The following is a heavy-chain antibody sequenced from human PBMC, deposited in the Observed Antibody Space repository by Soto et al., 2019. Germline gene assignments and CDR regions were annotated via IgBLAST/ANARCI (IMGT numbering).Heavy chain of an antibody. CDR1: VFTFSSYA. D-gene: IGHD2-8*01. CDR3: AKAACTNGVCHPSF. CDR2: ISGSGGST. J-gene: IGHJ4*02. V-gene: IGHV3-23*01. Sequence: WSLRLSCSASVFTFSSYAMSWFRQAPGKGLEWVSAISGSGGSTYYADSVKGRFTISRDNSKNTLYLQMNSLRAEDTAVYYCAKAACTNGVCHPSFWGQGTLVTVS.